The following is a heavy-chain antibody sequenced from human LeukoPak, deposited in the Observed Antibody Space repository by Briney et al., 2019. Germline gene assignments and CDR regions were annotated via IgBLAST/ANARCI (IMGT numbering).Heavy chain of an antibody. CDR2: INTVSGNT. J-gene: IGHJ4*02. CDR3: ANWAGAPADYFSGPLDY. CDR1: EYSLTQYP. V-gene: IGHV1-3*04. Sequence: ASVKVSCKTSEYSLTQYPIHWVRQAPGQRLERMGWINTVSGNTRYSQNFQGRVTITRDTSASTAYMELSYLKSEDTAIYYCANWAGAPADYFSGPLDYWGQGTLVTVSS. D-gene: IGHD3-3*01.